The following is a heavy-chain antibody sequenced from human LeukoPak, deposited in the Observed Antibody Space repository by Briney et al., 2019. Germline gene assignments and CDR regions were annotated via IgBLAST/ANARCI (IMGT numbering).Heavy chain of an antibody. V-gene: IGHV4-30-4*08. D-gene: IGHD2-2*01. CDR2: LYYSGST. CDR3: ARGATFRYCSSTSCYSGFDY. CDR1: GGSISSGDYY. Sequence: SQTLSLTCTVSGGSISSGDYYWSWIRQPPGKGQEWIGYLYYSGSTYYNPSLTSRVTISVDTSKNQFSLKLSSVTAADTAVYYCARGATFRYCSSTSCYSGFDYWGQGTLVTVSS. J-gene: IGHJ4*02.